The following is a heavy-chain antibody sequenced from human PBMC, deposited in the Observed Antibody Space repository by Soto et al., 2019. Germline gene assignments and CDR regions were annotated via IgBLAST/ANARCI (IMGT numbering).Heavy chain of an antibody. Sequence: ASVKVSFKTSGDTFTDSSMHWVRQAPGQGLEWMGWINAGNGNTKYSQKFQGRVTITRDTSASTAYMELSSLRSEDTAVYYCARDLGVRGVTPYNWFDPWGQGTLVTVS. V-gene: IGHV1-3*01. D-gene: IGHD3-10*01. CDR2: INAGNGNT. CDR3: ARDLGVRGVTPYNWFDP. CDR1: GDTFTDSS. J-gene: IGHJ5*02.